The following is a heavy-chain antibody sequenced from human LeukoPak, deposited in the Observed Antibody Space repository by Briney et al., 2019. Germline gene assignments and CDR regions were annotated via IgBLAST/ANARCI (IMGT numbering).Heavy chain of an antibody. D-gene: IGHD1-1*01. CDR1: GFTVSSSY. CDR3: ARDRPPPTYPPDGFDI. V-gene: IGHV3-66*01. CDR2: IYSGGST. J-gene: IGHJ3*02. Sequence: PGGSLRLSCAASGFTVSSSYMSWVRQAPGKGLEWVSVIYSGGSTYYADSVKGRFTISRDNSKNTLYLQMNSLRAEDTAVYYCARDRPPPTYPPDGFDIWGQGTMVTVSS.